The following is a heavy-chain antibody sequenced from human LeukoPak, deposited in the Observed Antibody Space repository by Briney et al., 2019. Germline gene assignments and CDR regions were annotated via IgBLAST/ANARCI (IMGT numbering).Heavy chain of an antibody. V-gene: IGHV1-18*01. CDR1: GYSFTSYG. J-gene: IGHJ4*02. D-gene: IGHD3-16*02. CDR2: ISAYNGNT. CDR3: ARVEYGGVIGLVHY. Sequence: GESLKISCKGSGYSFTSYGISWVRQAPGQGLEWMGWISAYNGNTNYAQKLQGRVTMTTDTSTSTAYMELRSLRSDDTAVYYCARVEYGGVIGLVHYWGQGTLVTVSS.